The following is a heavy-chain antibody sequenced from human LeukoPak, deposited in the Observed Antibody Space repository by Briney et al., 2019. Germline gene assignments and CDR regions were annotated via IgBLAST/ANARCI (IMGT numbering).Heavy chain of an antibody. CDR2: IYYSGST. Sequence: SETLSLTCTVSGGSISSYYWSWIRQPPGKGLEWIGYIYYSGSTNYNPSLKSRVTISVDTSKNQSSLKLSSVTAADTAVYYCARHEGGRANTYYDYVWGSYRQGAYFDYWGQGTLVTVSS. V-gene: IGHV4-59*08. D-gene: IGHD3-16*02. CDR1: GGSISSYY. J-gene: IGHJ4*02. CDR3: ARHEGGRANTYYDYVWGSYRQGAYFDY.